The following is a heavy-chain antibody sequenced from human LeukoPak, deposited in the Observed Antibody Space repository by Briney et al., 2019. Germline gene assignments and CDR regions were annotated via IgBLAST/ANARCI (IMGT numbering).Heavy chain of an antibody. V-gene: IGHV3-30-3*01. CDR3: AKDIAAAGNFDY. Sequence: GGSLRLSCAASGFTFSSYAMHWVRQAPGKGLEWVAVISYDGSNKYYADSVKGRFTISRDNAKNSLYLQMNSLRVEDTALYYCAKDIAAAGNFDYWGRGTLVTVSS. CDR2: ISYDGSNK. CDR1: GFTFSSYA. D-gene: IGHD6-13*01. J-gene: IGHJ4*02.